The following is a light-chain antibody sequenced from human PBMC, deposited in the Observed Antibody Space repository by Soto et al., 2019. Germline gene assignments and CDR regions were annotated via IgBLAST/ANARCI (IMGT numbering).Light chain of an antibody. CDR1: QDITNY. CDR3: QQFDIFPYT. J-gene: IGKJ2*01. CDR2: SAS. Sequence: DIQMTQSPSSLSASVGDRGTITCQASQDITNYLNWYQQKPGKAPKLLIYSASNLETGVPSRFSGRGSGTDFTFAISSLQPEDAATYYCQQFDIFPYTFGQGAKLEIK. V-gene: IGKV1-33*01.